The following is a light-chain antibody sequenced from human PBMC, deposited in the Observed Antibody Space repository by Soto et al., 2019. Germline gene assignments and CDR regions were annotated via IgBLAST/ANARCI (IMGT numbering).Light chain of an antibody. CDR2: RAS. V-gene: IGKV3-20*01. J-gene: IGKJ1*01. CDR3: QQYGSSPET. Sequence: EIVLTQAPGTLSLSPGERSTLSCRASQSVSSSYLAWYQQKPGQAPRLLIYRASSRPTGIPDRFSGSGSGTDFTLTISRLEPEDFALYYCQQYGSSPETFGQGTKVDIK. CDR1: QSVSSSY.